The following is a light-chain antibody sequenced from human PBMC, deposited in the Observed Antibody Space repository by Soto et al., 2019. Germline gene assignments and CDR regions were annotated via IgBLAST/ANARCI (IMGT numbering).Light chain of an antibody. V-gene: IGKV1-39*01. CDR2: AAS. CDR1: QWISSY. Sequence: DIQMTQSPSSLSASVGDRVTITCRASQWISSYLNWYQQKPGKAPKLLIYAASSLQSGVPSRFSGSGSGTDFTLTISSLQPEDFATYYCQQSYSTPRTFGQGTKVEIK. CDR3: QQSYSTPRT. J-gene: IGKJ1*01.